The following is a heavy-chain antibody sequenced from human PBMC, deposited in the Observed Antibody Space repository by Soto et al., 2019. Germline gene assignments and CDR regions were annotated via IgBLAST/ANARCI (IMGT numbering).Heavy chain of an antibody. J-gene: IGHJ4*02. D-gene: IGHD1-26*01. CDR1: GGSVSSGSYY. V-gene: IGHV4-61*01. Sequence: PSETLSLTCTASGGSVSSGSYYWSWIRQPPGKGLEWIGYIYYSGSTNYNPSLKSRVTISVDTSKNQFSLKLSSVTAADTAVYYCAREFIVGAKYVDYWGQGTLVTVSS. CDR3: AREFIVGAKYVDY. CDR2: IYYSGST.